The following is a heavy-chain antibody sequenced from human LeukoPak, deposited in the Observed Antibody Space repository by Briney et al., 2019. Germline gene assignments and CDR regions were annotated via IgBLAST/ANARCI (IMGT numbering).Heavy chain of an antibody. CDR1: GGSFSGYY. V-gene: IGHV4-34*01. CDR2: INHSGST. D-gene: IGHD4-17*01. CDR3: ARLTTVTTGRFDY. Sequence: SETLSLTCAVYGGSFSGYYWSWFRQPPGKGLEWIGDINHSGSTNYNPSLKSRVTISLDTSQNQFSLKLSTVTAADTAVYDCARLTTVTTGRFDYWGQGTMVTVSS. J-gene: IGHJ4*02.